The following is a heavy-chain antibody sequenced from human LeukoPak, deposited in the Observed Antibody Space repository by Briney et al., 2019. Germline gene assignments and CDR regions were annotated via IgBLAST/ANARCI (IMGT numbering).Heavy chain of an antibody. CDR2: INQHASEK. J-gene: IGHJ4*02. V-gene: IGHV3-7*01. CDR1: GFSFSSYW. CDR3: ARPDMVRGALKDY. D-gene: IGHD3-10*01. Sequence: EGSLRLSCAASGFSFSSYWMGWVRQTPGKGLEWVANINQHASEKYYVDSVKGRFTISRDNAKNSLFLQMNSLRAEDTAVYYCARPDMVRGALKDYWGQGALVTVSS.